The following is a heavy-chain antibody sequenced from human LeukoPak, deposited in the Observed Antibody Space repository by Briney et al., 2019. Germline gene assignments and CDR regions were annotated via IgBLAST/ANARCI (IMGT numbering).Heavy chain of an antibody. J-gene: IGHJ3*02. CDR3: AKLSGSGSARLFFHI. V-gene: IGHV3-48*03. CDR1: GFTFNSYE. CDR2: ISSSGSTI. D-gene: IGHD3-10*01. Sequence: QPGGSLRLSCAASGFTFNSYEMNWVRQAPGKGLEWVSYISSSGSTIYYADSVKGRFTISRDNAKNTLYLQMNSLRAEDTAVYYCAKLSGSGSARLFFHIWGQGTMVTVSS.